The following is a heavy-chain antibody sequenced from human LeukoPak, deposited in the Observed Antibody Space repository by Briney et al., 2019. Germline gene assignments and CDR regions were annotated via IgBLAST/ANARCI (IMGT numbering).Heavy chain of an antibody. CDR3: AKVELPNYYGSGSSLDY. V-gene: IGHV3-30*18. Sequence: PGRSLRLSCAASGFTFSSYGMHWVRQAPGKGLEWVAVISYDGSNKYYADSVKGRFTISRDNSKNTLYLQMNSLRAEDTAVYYCAKVELPNYYGSGSSLDYWGQGTLVTVSS. CDR1: GFTFSSYG. J-gene: IGHJ4*02. D-gene: IGHD3-10*01. CDR2: ISYDGSNK.